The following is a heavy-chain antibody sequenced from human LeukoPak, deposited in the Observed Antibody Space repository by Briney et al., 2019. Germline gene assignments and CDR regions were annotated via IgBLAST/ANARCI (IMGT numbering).Heavy chain of an antibody. CDR3: AKDPPRHCSSTSCSRFDP. D-gene: IGHD2-2*01. Sequence: GGSLRLSCAASGFTFSSYAMSWVRQAPGKGLEWVSAISGSGGSTYYADSVKGRFTISRDNSKNTLYLQMNSLRAEDTAVYYCAKDPPRHCSSTSCSRFDPWGQGTLVTVSS. J-gene: IGHJ5*02. V-gene: IGHV3-23*01. CDR1: GFTFSSYA. CDR2: ISGSGGST.